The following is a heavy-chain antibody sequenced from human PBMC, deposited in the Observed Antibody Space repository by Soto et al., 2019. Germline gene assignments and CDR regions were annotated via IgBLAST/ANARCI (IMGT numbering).Heavy chain of an antibody. J-gene: IGHJ4*02. Sequence: QAQLVQSGAEVKKPGASVKVSCRTSGYTFTHYYIPWVRQAPGQGLEWLAIINPASGSTNYAQDFQGRVTLTMDTSTTTVYMELSGLRAEDTAIFSCARDLAAGDHWGQGTLVTVSS. CDR1: GYTFTHYY. D-gene: IGHD6-13*01. V-gene: IGHV1-46*01. CDR3: ARDLAAGDH. CDR2: INPASGST.